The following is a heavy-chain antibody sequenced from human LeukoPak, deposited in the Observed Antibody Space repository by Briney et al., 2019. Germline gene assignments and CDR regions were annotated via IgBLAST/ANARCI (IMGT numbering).Heavy chain of an antibody. CDR2: IYYSGST. D-gene: IGHD4-17*01. Sequence: PSETLSLTCTVSGGSISSYYWSWIRQPPGKGLEWIEYIYYSGSTNYNPSLKSRVTISVDTSKNQFSLKLSSVTAADTAVYYCARERAVTTYYYFDYWGQGTLVTVSS. CDR1: GGSISSYY. V-gene: IGHV4-59*01. J-gene: IGHJ4*02. CDR3: ARERAVTTYYYFDY.